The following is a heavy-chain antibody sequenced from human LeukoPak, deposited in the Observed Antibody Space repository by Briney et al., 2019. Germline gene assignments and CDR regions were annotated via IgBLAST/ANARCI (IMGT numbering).Heavy chain of an antibody. D-gene: IGHD3-22*01. CDR3: AKDGGGNYYDSSGYLDY. J-gene: IGHJ4*02. CDR1: GFTFSSYA. Sequence: PGGSLRLSCAASGFTFSSYAMSWVRQAPGKGLEWVSAISGSGGNTYYADSVKGRFTISRDNAKNSLYLQMNSLRAEDTALYYCAKDGGGNYYDSSGYLDYWGQGTLVTVSS. CDR2: ISGSGGNT. V-gene: IGHV3-23*01.